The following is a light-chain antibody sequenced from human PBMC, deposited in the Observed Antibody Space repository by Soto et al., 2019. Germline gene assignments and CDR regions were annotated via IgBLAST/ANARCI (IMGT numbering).Light chain of an antibody. CDR3: QQYDGYSGYT. J-gene: IGKJ2*01. Sequence: DIQMTQSPSTLSASVGDRVTITCRASHSISSWLAWYQQKPGKAPKLLIYDASSLESGVPSRFSGSRSGTELTLTINGLQPDDFATYHFQQYDGYSGYTFGQGTKLEIK. V-gene: IGKV1-5*01. CDR1: HSISSW. CDR2: DAS.